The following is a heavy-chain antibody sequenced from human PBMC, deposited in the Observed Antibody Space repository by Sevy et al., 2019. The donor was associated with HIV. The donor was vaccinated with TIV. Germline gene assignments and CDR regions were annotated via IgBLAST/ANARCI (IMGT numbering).Heavy chain of an antibody. D-gene: IGHD3-22*01. CDR3: AKWGGGHYDPDEIAYYFYYYNMDV. CDR2: ISGSGTRT. CDR1: GFSFDSYG. Sequence: GGSLRLSCAVSGFSFDSYGMTWVRQAPGKGLEWVSAISGSGTRTYYADSVKGRFIISRDNSKNTLDLQMNSLRAEDTAIYSCAKWGGGHYDPDEIAYYFYYYNMDVWGKGTTVTVSS. J-gene: IGHJ6*03. V-gene: IGHV3-23*01.